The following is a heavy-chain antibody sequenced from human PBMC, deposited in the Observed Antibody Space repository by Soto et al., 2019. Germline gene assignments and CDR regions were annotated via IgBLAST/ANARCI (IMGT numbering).Heavy chain of an antibody. CDR3: AGEGGIVGATAADY. Sequence: PSETLSLTCTVSGGSISSGGYYWSWIRQHPGKGLEWIGYIYYSGSTYYNPSLKSRVTISVDTSKNQFSLKLSSVTAADTAVYYCAGEGGIVGATAADYWGQGTLLTVSS. J-gene: IGHJ4*02. CDR1: GGSISSGGYY. D-gene: IGHD1-26*01. CDR2: IYYSGST. V-gene: IGHV4-31*03.